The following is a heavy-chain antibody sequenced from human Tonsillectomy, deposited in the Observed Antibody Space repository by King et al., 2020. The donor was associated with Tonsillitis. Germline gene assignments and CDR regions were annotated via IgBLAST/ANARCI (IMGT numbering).Heavy chain of an antibody. D-gene: IGHD1-1*01. CDR1: GSSISSVYY. CDR2: IYHSGST. J-gene: IGHJ4*02. CDR3: ARTTEAYYFDY. Sequence: VQLQESGPGLVKPSETLSLTCTVSGSSISSVYYWGWIRQPPGKGLEWIGSIYHSGSTYYNPSLKSRVTISVDPSKNQFSLNLSSVTAADTAVYYCARTTEAYYFDYWGQGTLVTVSS. V-gene: IGHV4-38-2*02.